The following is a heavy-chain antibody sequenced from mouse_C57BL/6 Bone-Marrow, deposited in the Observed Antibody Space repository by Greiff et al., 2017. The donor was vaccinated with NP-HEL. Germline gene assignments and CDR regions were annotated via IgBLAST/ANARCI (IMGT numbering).Heavy chain of an antibody. CDR2: ISSGSSTI. J-gene: IGHJ1*03. Sequence: EVQVVESGGGLVKPGGSLKLSCAASGFTFSDYGMHWVRQAPEKGLEWVAYISSGSSTIYYADTVKGRFTISRDNAKNTLFLQMTSLRSEDTAMYYCARPPGSSYWYFEGWGTGTTVTVSS. CDR3: ARPPGSSYWYFEG. V-gene: IGHV5-17*01. CDR1: GFTFSDYG. D-gene: IGHD1-1*01.